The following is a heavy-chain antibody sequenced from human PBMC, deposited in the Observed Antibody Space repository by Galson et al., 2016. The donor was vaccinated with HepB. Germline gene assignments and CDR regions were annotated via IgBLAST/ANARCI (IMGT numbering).Heavy chain of an antibody. CDR3: ARALEYGSRNYYDYYAMDV. J-gene: IGHJ6*02. CDR2: IDPDDSYT. D-gene: IGHD4-17*01. Sequence: QSGAEVKEPGESLRISSQCSGYRLTDDWITWVRQVPGKGLQWRGRIDPDDSYTNYIQSFQGHVTISVYKSINTAYLQWSTLKASDTAIYYCARALEYGSRNYYDYYAMDVWGPGTTVIVSS. V-gene: IGHV5-10-1*01. CDR1: GYRLTDDW.